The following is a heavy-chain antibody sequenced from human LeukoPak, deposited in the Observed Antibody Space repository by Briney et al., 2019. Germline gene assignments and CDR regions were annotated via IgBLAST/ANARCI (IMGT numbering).Heavy chain of an antibody. Sequence: PSETLSLTCTVSGGSLSSYFWSWIRQPPGKGLEWIAYIYYSGSTNYNPSLKSRVTISVDTSKNQFSLKLSSVTAADTAVYYCARVLKGGYDWSCAFDIWGQGTMVTVSS. D-gene: IGHD5-12*01. J-gene: IGHJ3*02. V-gene: IGHV4-59*01. CDR2: IYYSGST. CDR3: ARVLKGGYDWSCAFDI. CDR1: GGSLSSYF.